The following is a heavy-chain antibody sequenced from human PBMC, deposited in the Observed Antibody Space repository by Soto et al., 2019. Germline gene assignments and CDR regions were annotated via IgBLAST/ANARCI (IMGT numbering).Heavy chain of an antibody. J-gene: IGHJ6*02. V-gene: IGHV3-48*03. CDR2: ISSSGSTI. CDR1: GFTFSSYE. CDR3: ARAYYDILTGYVYYGMDV. Sequence: GGSLRLSCAASGFTFSSYEMNWVRQAPGKGLEWVSYISSSGSTIYYADSVKGRFTISRDNAKNSLYLQMNSLRAEDTAVYYCARAYYDILTGYVYYGMDVWGQGTTGTVSS. D-gene: IGHD3-9*01.